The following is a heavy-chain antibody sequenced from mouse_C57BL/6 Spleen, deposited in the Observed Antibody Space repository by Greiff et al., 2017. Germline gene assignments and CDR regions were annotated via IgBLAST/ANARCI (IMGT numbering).Heavy chain of an antibody. D-gene: IGHD1-1*01. CDR1: GFNIKDYY. J-gene: IGHJ4*01. V-gene: IGHV14-2*01. CDR2: IDPEDGET. CDR3: ARRGYGSSYVEDY. Sequence: EVQRVESGAELVKPGASVKLSCTASGFNIKDYYMHWVKQRTEQGLEWIGRIDPEDGETKYAPKFPGKATITADTSSNTAYLQLSSLTSEDTAVYYCARRGYGSSYVEDYWGQGTSVTVSS.